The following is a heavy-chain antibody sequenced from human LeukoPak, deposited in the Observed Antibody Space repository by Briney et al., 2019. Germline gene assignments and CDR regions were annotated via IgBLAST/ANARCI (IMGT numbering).Heavy chain of an antibody. Sequence: GASVKVSCKASGYTFTSYDINWVRQATGQGLEWMGWMNPNSGNTGYAQKFQGRVTMTRNTSISTAYMELSSLRSEDTAVYYCARGRITMVRGVIIRGYYYYYMDVWGKGTTVTISS. CDR2: MNPNSGNT. V-gene: IGHV1-8*01. D-gene: IGHD3-10*01. CDR3: ARGRITMVRGVIIRGYYYYYMDV. CDR1: GYTFTSYD. J-gene: IGHJ6*03.